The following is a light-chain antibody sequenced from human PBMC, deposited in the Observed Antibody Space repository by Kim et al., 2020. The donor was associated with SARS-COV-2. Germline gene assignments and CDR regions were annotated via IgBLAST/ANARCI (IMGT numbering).Light chain of an antibody. CDR1: SSDVGSYQH. CDR3: ASYTRSTTVA. CDR2: DVS. V-gene: IGLV2-14*03. Sequence: QSITLACTESSSDVGSYQHLSWHQQHPDKPPKVMIYDVSQRPSGVSQRVSGSKSGDKASLTVSGLHTEDEADYYCASYTRSTTVAFGGGTQLTFL. J-gene: IGLJ2*01.